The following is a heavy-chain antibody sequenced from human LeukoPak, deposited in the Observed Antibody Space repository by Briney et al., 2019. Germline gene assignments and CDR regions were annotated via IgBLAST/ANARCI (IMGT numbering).Heavy chain of an antibody. CDR3: ARERNWGASAPSGMDV. CDR2: IYYSGST. V-gene: IGHV4-30-4*01. CDR1: GGSISSGDYY. D-gene: IGHD7-27*01. J-gene: IGHJ6*02. Sequence: PSETLSLTCTVSGGSISSGDYYWSWIRQPPGKGLEWIVYIYYSGSTYYNPSLKSRVTISVDTSKNQFSLKLSSVTAADTAVYYCARERNWGASAPSGMDVWGRGTTVTVSS.